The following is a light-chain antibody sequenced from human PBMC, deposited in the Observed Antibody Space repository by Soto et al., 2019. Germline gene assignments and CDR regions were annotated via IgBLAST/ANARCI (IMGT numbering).Light chain of an antibody. CDR2: DVN. CDR1: SSDVGGYTY. Sequence: QSALTQPRSVSGSSGHSVTISCTGTSSDVGGYTYVSWYQQHPDKAPKLLIHDVNKRPSGVPDRFSGSKSGNAASLTISGLQAEDEATYYCCSYAGLQSFEVFGGGTKLTVL. CDR3: CSYAGLQSFEV. V-gene: IGLV2-11*01. J-gene: IGLJ2*01.